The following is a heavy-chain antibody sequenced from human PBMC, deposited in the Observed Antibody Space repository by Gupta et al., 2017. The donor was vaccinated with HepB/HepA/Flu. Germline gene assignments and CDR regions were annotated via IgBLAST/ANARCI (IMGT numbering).Heavy chain of an antibody. Sequence: QLVESGGGVVQPGRSLRLSCTASGFTFRNYGMHWVRQAPGKGLEWVALIWLDGSNEYYADSVKGRFNVSRATYNIKVYLQMNSLRVEYTSVYSCARGKGRLEFWGQGTLVIISS. CDR1: GFTFRNYG. V-gene: IGHV3-33*01. J-gene: IGHJ4*02. CDR2: IWLDGSNE. D-gene: IGHD3-16*01. CDR3: ARGKGRLEF.